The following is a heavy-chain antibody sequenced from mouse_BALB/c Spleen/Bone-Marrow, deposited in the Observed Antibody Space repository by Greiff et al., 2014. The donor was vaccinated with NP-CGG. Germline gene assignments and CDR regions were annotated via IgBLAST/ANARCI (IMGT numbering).Heavy chain of an antibody. Sequence: QVQLQQSGSVLVRPGASVKLSCKASGYTFTSSWMHWAKQRPGQGLEWIGEIHPNSGNTNYNEKFKGKATLTVDTSSSTAYVDLSSLTSEDSAVYYCARELGRGYYLDYWGQGTTLTVAS. D-gene: IGHD4-1*01. CDR2: IHPNSGNT. V-gene: IGHV1S130*01. CDR1: GYTFTSSW. CDR3: ARELGRGYYLDY. J-gene: IGHJ2*01.